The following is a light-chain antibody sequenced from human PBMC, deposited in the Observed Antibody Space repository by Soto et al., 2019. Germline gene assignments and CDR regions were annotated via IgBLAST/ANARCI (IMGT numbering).Light chain of an antibody. CDR1: SSDVGGYNY. V-gene: IGLV2-14*01. Sequence: QSVLTQPASVSGSPGQSITISCTGTSSDVGGYNYVSWYQQHPAKAPKLMIYDVSNRPSGVSNRFSGCKSGNTASLTISGLQAEDEADYYCSSYTSSSTPVFGGGTKLTVL. CDR3: SSYTSSSTPV. J-gene: IGLJ2*01. CDR2: DVS.